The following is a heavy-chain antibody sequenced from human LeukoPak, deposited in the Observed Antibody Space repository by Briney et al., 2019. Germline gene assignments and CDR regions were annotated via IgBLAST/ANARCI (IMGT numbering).Heavy chain of an antibody. V-gene: IGHV3-21*01. CDR2: ISSSSNYI. D-gene: IGHD4-11*01. Sequence: GGSLRLSCAASGFTFSTCILNWVRQAPGKGLEWVSSISSSSNYIYYADSVKGRFTISRDNAKNSLYLQMNTLKAEDTAVYYCARDPWGFTVTSGPWGQGTLVTVSS. J-gene: IGHJ5*02. CDR3: ARDPWGFTVTSGP. CDR1: GFTFSTCI.